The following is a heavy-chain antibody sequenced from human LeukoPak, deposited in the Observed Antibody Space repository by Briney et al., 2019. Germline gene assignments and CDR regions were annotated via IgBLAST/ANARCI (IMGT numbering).Heavy chain of an antibody. CDR2: IYYSGST. CDR3: ARVGVGYCSSTSCYASGRYYYYYYYMDV. V-gene: IGHV4-59*01. CDR1: GGSISSYY. J-gene: IGHJ6*03. D-gene: IGHD2-2*01. Sequence: SETLSLTCTVSGGSISSYYWSWIRQPPGKGLEWIGYIYYSGSTNYNPSLKSRVTISVDTSKNQFSLKLSSVTAADTAVYYCARVGVGYCSSTSCYASGRYYYYYYYMDVWGKGTTVTVSS.